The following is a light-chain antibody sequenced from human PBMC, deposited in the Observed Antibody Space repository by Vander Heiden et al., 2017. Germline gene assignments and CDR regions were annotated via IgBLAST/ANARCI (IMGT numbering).Light chain of an antibody. Sequence: DIVMTQSPDSLAVSLGERATINCKSSQSVLYSSNNKNYLAWYQHKPGQPPKLLIYWASTRESGVPDRFSGSGSGTDFTLTISSLRAEDVAVYYCHQYYGTPYTFGQGTKLEIK. CDR1: QSVLYSSNNKNY. V-gene: IGKV4-1*01. CDR3: HQYYGTPYT. CDR2: WAS. J-gene: IGKJ2*01.